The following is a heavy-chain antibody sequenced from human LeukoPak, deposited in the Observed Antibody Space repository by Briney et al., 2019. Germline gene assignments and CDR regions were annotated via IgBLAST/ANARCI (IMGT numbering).Heavy chain of an antibody. CDR2: ISGSGGST. CDR1: GFTFSSYA. CDR3: ARGREEYYDLATGYSVPEYFQH. V-gene: IGHV3-23*01. Sequence: GRSLRLSCAASGFTFSSYAMSWVRQAPGKGLEWVSAISGSGGSTYYADFVKGRFTISRDNSKNTLYLQMNNLRAEDTAVYYCARGREEYYDLATGYSVPEYFQHWGQGTLVTVSS. J-gene: IGHJ1*01. D-gene: IGHD3-9*01.